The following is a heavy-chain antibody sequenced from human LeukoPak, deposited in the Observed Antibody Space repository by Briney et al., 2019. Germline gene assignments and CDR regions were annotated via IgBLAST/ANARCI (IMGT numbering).Heavy chain of an antibody. CDR3: ARGIGWSYCYYYMDV. CDR1: GYTFTSYG. V-gene: IGHV1-18*01. CDR2: ISAYNGNT. Sequence: ASVKVSCKASGYTFTSYGICWLRQAPGQGLEWVGWISAYNGNTNYAQKLQGRVTMTPDPSTSTAYMELRSLRSDDTAVYYCARGIGWSYCYYYMDVWGKGTTVTVSS. D-gene: IGHD2-15*01. J-gene: IGHJ6*03.